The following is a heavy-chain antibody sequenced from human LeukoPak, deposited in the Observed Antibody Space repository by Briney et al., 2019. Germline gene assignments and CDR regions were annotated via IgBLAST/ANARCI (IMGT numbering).Heavy chain of an antibody. J-gene: IGHJ4*02. V-gene: IGHV3-33*01. D-gene: IGHD1-20*01. CDR3: ARDDNWDPYYFDY. CDR2: IWYDGNNK. CDR1: GFTFSGYG. Sequence: PGRSLRLSCAASGFTFSGYGMHWVRQAPDKGLEWVAVIWYDGNNKYYAESVKGRFTISRDNSKNTLYLQMNSLRAEDTAVYYCARDDNWDPYYFDYWGQGTLVTVSS.